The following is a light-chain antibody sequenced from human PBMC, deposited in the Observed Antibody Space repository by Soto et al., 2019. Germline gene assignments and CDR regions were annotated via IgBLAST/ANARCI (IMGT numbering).Light chain of an antibody. Sequence: QSALTQPPSASGSPGQSVTISCTGTSSDVGGYNYVSWYQQHPGKAPKLMIYEVSKRPSGVPDRYSGYKSGNTASLTVSGLEAEDEGDYYCSSYAGSNNLVFGTGTKLTVL. V-gene: IGLV2-8*01. CDR3: SSYAGSNNLV. CDR1: SSDVGGYNY. J-gene: IGLJ1*01. CDR2: EVS.